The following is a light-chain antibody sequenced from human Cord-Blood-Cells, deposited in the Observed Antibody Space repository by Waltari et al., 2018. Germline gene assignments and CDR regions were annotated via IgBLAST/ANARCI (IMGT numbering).Light chain of an antibody. Sequence: QSALTPPPSASGSPRQSVTISCTGTSSDVGGYNYVSWYQQHPGKAPKLMIYEVSKRPSGVPDRFSGSKSGNTASLTVSGLQAEDEADYYCSSYAGSNNFVFGTGTKVTVL. V-gene: IGLV2-8*01. CDR1: SSDVGGYNY. J-gene: IGLJ1*01. CDR2: EVS. CDR3: SSYAGSNNFV.